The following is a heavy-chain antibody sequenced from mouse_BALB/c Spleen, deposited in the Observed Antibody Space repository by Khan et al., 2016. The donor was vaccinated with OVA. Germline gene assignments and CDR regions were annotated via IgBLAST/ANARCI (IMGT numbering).Heavy chain of an antibody. V-gene: IGHV1-9*01. CDR3: ARQGGGYFSALAY. J-gene: IGHJ3*01. CDR1: GYTFSSYW. Sequence: QGRLQQAGTELLKPGASVKISCKATGYTFSSYWIEWIKQRTGHGLEWIGEILPGSDSPNYNERFMGKATFTADTSSNTAYMQLSCLTSEDSAVSYFARQGGGYFSALAYWGQGTLVTVSA. CDR2: ILPGSDSP. D-gene: IGHD2-3*01.